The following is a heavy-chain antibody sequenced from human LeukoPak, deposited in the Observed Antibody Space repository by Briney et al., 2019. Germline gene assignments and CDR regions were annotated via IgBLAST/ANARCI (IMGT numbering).Heavy chain of an antibody. CDR1: GGSISSYY. D-gene: IGHD5-12*01. J-gene: IGHJ4*02. V-gene: IGHV4-4*07. CDR3: ARGFRRGYSGYEHIPKMGFFDY. Sequence: SETLSLTCTVSGGSISSYYWSWIRQPAGKGLEWIGRIYTSGSTNYNPSLKSRVTISVDTSKNQFSLKLSSVTAADTAVFYCARGFRRGYSGYEHIPKMGFFDYWGQGTLVTVSS. CDR2: IYTSGST.